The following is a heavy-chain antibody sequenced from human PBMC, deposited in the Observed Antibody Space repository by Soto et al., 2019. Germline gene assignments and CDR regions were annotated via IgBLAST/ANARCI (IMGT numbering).Heavy chain of an antibody. CDR2: ISSSSSYI. Sequence: EVQLVESGGGLVKPGGSLRLSCAASGFTFSSYSMNWVRQAPGKGLEWVSSISSSSSYIYYADSVKGRFTISRDNAKNSLYLQINSLRAEDTAVYYCAAPVNDYGDAFDIWGQGTMVTVSS. J-gene: IGHJ3*02. V-gene: IGHV3-21*01. CDR3: AAPVNDYGDAFDI. CDR1: GFTFSSYS. D-gene: IGHD4-17*01.